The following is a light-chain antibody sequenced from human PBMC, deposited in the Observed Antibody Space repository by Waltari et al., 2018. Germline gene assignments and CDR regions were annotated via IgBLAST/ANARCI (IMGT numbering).Light chain of an antibody. Sequence: EIVLTQSPCTLSLSLGDRATVSCRASQSVSRALAWYQQKPGQTPVLLIYGASTRATGIPDRVSGSVSGTDFSLTISRLEPDDFAVYYCQHYLRLPVTFGQGTTVEI. CDR1: QSVSRA. V-gene: IGKV3-20*01. J-gene: IGKJ1*01. CDR3: QHYLRLPVT. CDR2: GAS.